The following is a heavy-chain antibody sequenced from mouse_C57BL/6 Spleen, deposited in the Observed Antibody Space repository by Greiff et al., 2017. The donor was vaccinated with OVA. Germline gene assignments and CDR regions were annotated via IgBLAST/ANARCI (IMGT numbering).Heavy chain of an antibody. CDR2: IDPSDSET. CDR3: AREDYGSSPFAY. J-gene: IGHJ3*01. Sequence: QVQLQQPGAELVRPGSSVKLSCKASGYTFTSYWMHWVKQRPIQGLEWIGNIDPSDSETHYNQKFKDKATLTVDKSSSTAYMHLSSLTSEDSAVYYCAREDYGSSPFAYWGQGTLVTVSA. V-gene: IGHV1-52*01. CDR1: GYTFTSYW. D-gene: IGHD1-1*01.